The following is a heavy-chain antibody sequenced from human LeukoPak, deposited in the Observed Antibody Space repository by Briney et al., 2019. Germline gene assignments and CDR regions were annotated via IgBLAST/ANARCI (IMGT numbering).Heavy chain of an antibody. Sequence: GESLKISCKASGSSFTTYWIGWLRQLPGKGLEWMGIVHPGDSNTRYSPSFQGQVTISADRSISTAYLQWSSLKASDTAIYYCARHVNWAFDYWGQGALVTVSS. CDR2: VHPGDSNT. CDR3: ARHVNWAFDY. V-gene: IGHV5-51*01. J-gene: IGHJ4*02. D-gene: IGHD7-27*01. CDR1: GSSFTTYW.